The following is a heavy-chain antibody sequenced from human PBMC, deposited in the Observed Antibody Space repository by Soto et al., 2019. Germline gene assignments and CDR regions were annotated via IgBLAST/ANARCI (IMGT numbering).Heavy chain of an antibody. J-gene: IGHJ4*02. CDR2: IYYSGST. CDR3: ARDRSRADYFDY. V-gene: IGHV4-31*03. CDR1: GGSFDSGGYY. Sequence: PSETLSLTCTLSGGSFDSGGYYWSWIRQHPGKGLEWIGYIYYSGSTYYNPSLKSRVTISLDTSKNQFSLKLSSVTAADTAVYYCARDRSRADYFDYWGQGALVTVSS.